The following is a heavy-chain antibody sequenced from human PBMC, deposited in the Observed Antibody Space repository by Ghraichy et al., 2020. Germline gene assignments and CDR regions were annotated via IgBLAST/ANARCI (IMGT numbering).Heavy chain of an antibody. V-gene: IGHV1-24*01. CDR2: FDPEDGET. CDR3: ASLHYCTNGVCYMGNYFDY. D-gene: IGHD2-8*01. J-gene: IGHJ4*02. CDR1: GYTLTELS. Sequence: ASVKVSCKVSGYTLTELSMHWVRQAPGKGLEWMGGFDPEDGETIYAQKFQGRVTMTEDTSTDTAYMELSSLRSEDTAVYYCASLHYCTNGVCYMGNYFDYWGQGTLVTVSS.